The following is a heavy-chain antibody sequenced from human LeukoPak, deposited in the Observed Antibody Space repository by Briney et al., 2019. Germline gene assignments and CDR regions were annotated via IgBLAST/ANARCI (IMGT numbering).Heavy chain of an antibody. CDR3: ARVHGSGSTYGMDV. CDR2: MSSSSIYI. V-gene: IGHV3-21*01. J-gene: IGHJ6*02. CDR1: GFTFSSYS. Sequence: GGSLRLSCAASGFTFSSYSMNWVRQAPGKGLEWVSSMSSSSIYIYYAYSVKGRFTMSRDNAKNTLYLQMDSLRAEDAAVYYCARVHGSGSTYGMDVWGQGTTVTVSS. D-gene: IGHD3-10*01.